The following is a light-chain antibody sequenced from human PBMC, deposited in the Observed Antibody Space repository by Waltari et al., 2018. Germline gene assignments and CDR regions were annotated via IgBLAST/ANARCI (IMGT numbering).Light chain of an antibody. J-gene: IGKJ4*01. Sequence: DIQMTQSPSSLYASVGDRFTITCRASQSITSRLNWYQQKPGKAPKVLIYAASSLQSGVPSRFSGSGSGTDFTLTISSLQPEDFAVYYCQQYYHWVAFGGGTWVQIK. CDR1: QSITSR. CDR2: AAS. CDR3: QQYYHWVA. V-gene: IGKV1-39*01.